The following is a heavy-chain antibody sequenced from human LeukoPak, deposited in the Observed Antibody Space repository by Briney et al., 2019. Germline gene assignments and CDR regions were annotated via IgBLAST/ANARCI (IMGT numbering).Heavy chain of an antibody. Sequence: PGGSLRLSCAASGFTFSSYSMNWVRQAPGKGLEWVSSISSSSSYIYYADSVKGRFTISRDNAKNSLYLQMNSLRAEDTAVYYCARGDAVAGFSQLNFDYWGQGTLVTVSS. CDR1: GFTFSSYS. CDR2: ISSSSSYI. CDR3: ARGDAVAGFSQLNFDY. J-gene: IGHJ4*02. V-gene: IGHV3-21*01. D-gene: IGHD6-19*01.